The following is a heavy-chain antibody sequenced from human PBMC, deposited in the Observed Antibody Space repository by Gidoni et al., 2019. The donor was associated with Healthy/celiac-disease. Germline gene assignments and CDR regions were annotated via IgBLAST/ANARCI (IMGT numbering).Heavy chain of an antibody. CDR3: ARSTGGFFEN. V-gene: IGHV5-51*03. CDR1: GYSFTIYW. Sequence: VQLVQSGAEANYPGETLKISCECSGYSFTIYWIGWLRQMPGKGLEWMGIIYHGESDTRYSPDFQGQVTISADKSISTAYLQWSSLKASDTAMYDCARSTGGFFENWGQGTLVTVSS. CDR2: IYHGESDT. D-gene: IGHD3-10*01. J-gene: IGHJ4*02.